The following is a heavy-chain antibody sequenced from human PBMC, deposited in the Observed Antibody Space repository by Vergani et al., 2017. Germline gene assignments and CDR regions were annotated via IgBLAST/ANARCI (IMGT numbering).Heavy chain of an antibody. D-gene: IGHD3-16*01. J-gene: IGHJ4*02. CDR1: GFTLSNYD. V-gene: IGHV3-30*02. CDR3: AKHFRGWGIDY. Sequence: QVQLVESVGGVVQRGGSLRLSCATSGFTLSNYDMQWIREGPCKGLEFVAFIQFDGSNQYYADSVKGRCTLSRDCSKNTLYLQMNSLRTDDTATYYCAKHFRGWGIDYWGQGTKVIVSS. CDR2: IQFDGSNQ.